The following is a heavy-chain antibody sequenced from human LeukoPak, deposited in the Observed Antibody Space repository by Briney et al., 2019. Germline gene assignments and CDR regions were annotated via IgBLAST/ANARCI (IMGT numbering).Heavy chain of an antibody. CDR1: GFTFSSYA. CDR2: ISGSGGST. Sequence: GGSLRLSCAASGFTFSSYAMSWVRQAPGKGLEWVSGISGSGGSTYYADSVKGRFTISRDNSKNTLYLQMNSLRAEDTAVYYCAKDSASSYYSNWFDPWGQGTLVTVSS. D-gene: IGHD1-26*01. J-gene: IGHJ5*02. V-gene: IGHV3-23*01. CDR3: AKDSASSYYSNWFDP.